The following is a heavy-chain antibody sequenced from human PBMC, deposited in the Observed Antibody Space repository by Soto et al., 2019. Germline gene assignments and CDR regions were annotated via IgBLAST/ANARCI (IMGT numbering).Heavy chain of an antibody. J-gene: IGHJ6*02. V-gene: IGHV4-30-4*01. D-gene: IGHD6-25*01. CDR1: GGSISSGDYY. CDR3: ARERPPAGYYGMDV. Sequence: SETLSLTCTVSGGSISSGDYYWSWIRQPPGKGLEWIGYIYYSGSTYYNPSLKSRVTISVDTSKNQFSLKLSSVTAADTAVYYCARERPPAGYYGMDVWGQGTTVTVSS. CDR2: IYYSGST.